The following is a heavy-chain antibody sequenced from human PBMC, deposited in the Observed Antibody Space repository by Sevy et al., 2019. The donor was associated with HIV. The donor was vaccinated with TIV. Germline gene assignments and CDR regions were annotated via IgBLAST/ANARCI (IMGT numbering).Heavy chain of an antibody. J-gene: IGHJ6*03. CDR1: GGTFSSYA. Sequence: ASVKVSCKASGGTFSSYAISWVRQAPGQGLEWMGGIIPIFGTANYAQKFQGRVTITADKSTSTAYMEVSSLRSEDTAVYYCARGSVDTAMGAADYYYYYMDVWGKGTTVTVSS. V-gene: IGHV1-69*06. D-gene: IGHD5-18*01. CDR3: ARGSVDTAMGAADYYYYYMDV. CDR2: IIPIFGTA.